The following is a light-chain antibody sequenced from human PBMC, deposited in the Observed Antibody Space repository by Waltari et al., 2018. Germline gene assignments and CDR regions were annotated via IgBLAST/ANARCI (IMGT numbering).Light chain of an antibody. J-gene: IGLJ3*02. Sequence: SSELTQDPAVSVALGQTVRITCQGDSPRNYYANWYQQKSGQAPVLVIYGKNNRPSGIPDRFSGSSTGNIASLTITGAQAEDEADYYCNSRDTNDNLLLFGGGTKLTVL. CDR2: GKN. CDR3: NSRDTNDNLLL. CDR1: SPRNYY. V-gene: IGLV3-19*01.